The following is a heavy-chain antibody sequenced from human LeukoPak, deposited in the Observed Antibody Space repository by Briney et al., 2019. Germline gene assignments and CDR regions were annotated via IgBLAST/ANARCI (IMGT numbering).Heavy chain of an antibody. Sequence: SETLSLTCTISTGSSTSYYWNWIRQPPGKGLEWIGYIHYSGSTHYNPSLRSRATVSLDMSKNQVSLKLSSVTAADTAVYYCARRVSGSYPDYFDYWDQGTLVTVSS. J-gene: IGHJ4*02. CDR2: IHYSGST. V-gene: IGHV4-59*08. D-gene: IGHD1-26*01. CDR3: ARRVSGSYPDYFDY. CDR1: TGSSTSYY.